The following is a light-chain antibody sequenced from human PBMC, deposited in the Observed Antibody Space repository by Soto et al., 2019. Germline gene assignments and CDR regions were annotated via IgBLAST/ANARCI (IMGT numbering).Light chain of an antibody. CDR3: HSFTSSRILV. V-gene: IGLV2-14*01. CDR2: EVT. CDR1: SSDVGGYNF. Sequence: QSALTQPASVSGSPGQSITISCTGTSSDVGGYNFVSWYQQHPGKTPKLMIYEVTNRPSGVSDRFSGSRSGNTAPLTISGLQAEDEAEYYCHSFTSSRILVFGTGTKVTVL. J-gene: IGLJ1*01.